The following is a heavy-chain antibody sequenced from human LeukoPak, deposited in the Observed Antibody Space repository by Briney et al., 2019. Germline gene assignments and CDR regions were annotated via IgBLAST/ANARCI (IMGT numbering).Heavy chain of an antibody. CDR3: ARVGWDAFDI. Sequence: PSETLSLTCTVSGGSISTKNHYWAWIRQPPGKGLEWIGYIYYSGSTNYNPSLKSRVTISVDTSKNQFSLKLSSVTAADTAVYYCARVGWDAFDIWGQGTMVTVSS. CDR2: IYYSGST. V-gene: IGHV4-61*05. CDR1: GGSISTKNHY. J-gene: IGHJ3*02. D-gene: IGHD1-26*01.